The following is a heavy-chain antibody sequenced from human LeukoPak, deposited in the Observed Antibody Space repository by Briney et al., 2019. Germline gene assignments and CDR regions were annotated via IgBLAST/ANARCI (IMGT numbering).Heavy chain of an antibody. V-gene: IGHV4-59*08. CDR3: ARHSVASPHYFDY. Sequence: PSETLSLTCTVSGGSISPYYRSWIRQPPGKDREWIAFIFYSGSTHYNPSLTSRVTISVDTSKNQFSLKLTSVTAADTAVYYCARHSVASPHYFDYWGQGALVTVSS. D-gene: IGHD5/OR15-5a*01. CDR1: GGSISPYY. CDR2: IFYSGST. J-gene: IGHJ4*02.